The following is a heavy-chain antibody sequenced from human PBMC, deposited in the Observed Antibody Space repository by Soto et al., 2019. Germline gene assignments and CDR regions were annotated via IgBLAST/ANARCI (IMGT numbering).Heavy chain of an antibody. Sequence: GGSLRLSCAASGFTFSSSYMNWVRQAPGKGLEWVSHISTSSSTIYYADSVTGRFTISRDNAKNSLYLQMNSLRDEDTSVYYCARSRSCSGGSCPYGMDVWGQGTTVTVSS. V-gene: IGHV3-48*02. J-gene: IGHJ6*02. D-gene: IGHD2-15*01. CDR2: ISTSSSTI. CDR1: GFTFSSSY. CDR3: ARSRSCSGGSCPYGMDV.